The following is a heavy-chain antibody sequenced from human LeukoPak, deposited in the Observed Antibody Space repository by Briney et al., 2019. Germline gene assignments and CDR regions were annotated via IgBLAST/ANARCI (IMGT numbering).Heavy chain of an antibody. CDR1: GFTFSAYN. CDR3: ARAFTYGDYRYYFDS. D-gene: IGHD4-17*01. J-gene: IGHJ4*02. V-gene: IGHV3-21*01. Sequence: GGSLRLSCVASGFTFSAYNMNWVRQAPGKGLEWVSSISTSSGYMFYVDSVKGRFTISRDNAKSSLYLQMNSLRAEDTAVYYCARAFTYGDYRYYFDSWGQGTLVTVSS. CDR2: ISTSSGYM.